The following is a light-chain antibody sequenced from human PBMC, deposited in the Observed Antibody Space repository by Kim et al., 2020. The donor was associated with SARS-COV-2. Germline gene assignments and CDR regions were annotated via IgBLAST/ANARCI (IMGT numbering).Light chain of an antibody. Sequence: QAVVTQEPSLTVSPGGTVTLTCASGGYHPNWFQQKPGQPPRALIYGATRKHPWTPARFSGSLPGGKAALTVSSVQPEDEADYFCLVLHNSAWVFGGG. J-gene: IGLJ3*02. CDR3: LVLHNSAWV. V-gene: IGLV7-43*01. CDR1: GYH. CDR2: GAT.